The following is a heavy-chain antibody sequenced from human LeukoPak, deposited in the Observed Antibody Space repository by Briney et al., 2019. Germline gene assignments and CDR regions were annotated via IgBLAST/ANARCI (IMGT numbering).Heavy chain of an antibody. Sequence: ASVKVSCKASGCTFTSYGISWVRQAPGQGLEWMGWISAYNGNTNYAQKLQGRVTMTTDTSTSTAYMELSSLRSEDTAVYYCAADILTGHYDYWGQGTLVTVSS. CDR2: ISAYNGNT. CDR3: AADILTGHYDY. V-gene: IGHV1-18*01. CDR1: GCTFTSYG. J-gene: IGHJ4*02. D-gene: IGHD3-9*01.